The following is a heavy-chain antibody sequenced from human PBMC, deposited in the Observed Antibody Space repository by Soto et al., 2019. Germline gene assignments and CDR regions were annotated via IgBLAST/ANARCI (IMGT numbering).Heavy chain of an antibody. CDR2: INSDGSST. CDR3: ARSDQPPRGVLGLFNAFDI. Sequence: GGSLRLSCAASGFTFSSYWMHWVRQAPGKGLVWVSRINSDGSSTSYADSVKGRFTISRDNAKNTLYLQMNSLRAEDTAVYYCARSDQPPRGVLGLFNAFDIWGQGTMVTV. CDR1: GFTFSSYW. D-gene: IGHD2-2*01. V-gene: IGHV3-74*01. J-gene: IGHJ3*02.